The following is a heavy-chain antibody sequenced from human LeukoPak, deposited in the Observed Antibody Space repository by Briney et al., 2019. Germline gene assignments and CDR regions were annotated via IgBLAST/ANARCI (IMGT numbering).Heavy chain of an antibody. J-gene: IGHJ6*02. D-gene: IGHD2-2*01. CDR1: GFTFSSYW. V-gene: IGHV3-74*01. Sequence: PGGSLRLSCAASGFTFSSYWMHWVRQAPGKGLVWVSRIYSDGSSTNYADSVKGRFTISRDNSKNTLYLQMNSLRAEDTAVYYCAGGVVVPAAMEEYYYYYGMDVWGQGTTVTVSS. CDR2: IYSDGSST. CDR3: AGGVVVPAAMEEYYYYYGMDV.